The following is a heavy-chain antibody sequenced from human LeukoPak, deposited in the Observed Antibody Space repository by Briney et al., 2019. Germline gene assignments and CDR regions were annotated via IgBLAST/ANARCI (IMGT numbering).Heavy chain of an antibody. CDR2: ISGSGGST. J-gene: IGHJ4*02. CDR1: GFTFSSYA. D-gene: IGHD6-19*01. Sequence: GGSLRLSCAASGFTFSSYAMSWVRQAPGKGLEWVSAISGSGGSTYYADSVKGRFTISRDNSKNTLYLQMNSLRAEDTAVYYCAKDLAVAATGPSCFDYWGQGTLVTVSS. V-gene: IGHV3-23*01. CDR3: AKDLAVAATGPSCFDY.